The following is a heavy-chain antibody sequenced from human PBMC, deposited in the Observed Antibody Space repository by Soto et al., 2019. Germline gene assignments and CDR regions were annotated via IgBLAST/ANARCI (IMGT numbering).Heavy chain of an antibody. V-gene: IGHV4-30-4*01. CDR2: IYKSTTT. CDR3: ARGRYCLTGRCFPNWFDS. D-gene: IGHD2-15*01. CDR1: GDSISTVDYF. Sequence: KPSETLSLTCSVSGDSISTVDYFWSWIRQPPGQALEYIGYIYKSTTTYYNPSFEGRVAISLDTSKGQFSLTVTSVTAADTAVYFCARGRYCLTGRCFPNWFDSWGQGTLVTVSS. J-gene: IGHJ5*01.